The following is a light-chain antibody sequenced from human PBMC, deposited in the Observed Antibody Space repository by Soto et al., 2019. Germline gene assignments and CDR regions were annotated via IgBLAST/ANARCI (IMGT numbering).Light chain of an antibody. J-gene: IGKJ1*01. V-gene: IGKV3-20*01. CDR2: GAS. CDR1: ENVRTF. CDR3: QQYGSSPRT. Sequence: EVVLTQSPATLSLSPGERATLSSRASENVRTFVDWYQQKPGQAPRLLMFGASTRATGIPARFSGSGSGTDFTLTISRLEPEDFAVYYCQQYGSSPRTFGQGTKVDIK.